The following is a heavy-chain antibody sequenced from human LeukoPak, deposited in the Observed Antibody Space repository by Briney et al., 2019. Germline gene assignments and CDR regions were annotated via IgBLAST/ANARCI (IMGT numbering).Heavy chain of an antibody. V-gene: IGHV3-23*01. D-gene: IGHD3-22*01. CDR1: GFTLSSYA. CDR2: ISGSGGST. J-gene: IGHJ4*02. CDR3: AKEVTRGYYYDSSGLDY. Sequence: GGSLRLSCAASGFTLSSYAMSWVRQAPGKGLEWVSAISGSGGSTYYADSVKGRFTISRDNSKNTLYLQMNSLRAEDTAVYYCAKEVTRGYYYDSSGLDYWGQGTLVTVSS.